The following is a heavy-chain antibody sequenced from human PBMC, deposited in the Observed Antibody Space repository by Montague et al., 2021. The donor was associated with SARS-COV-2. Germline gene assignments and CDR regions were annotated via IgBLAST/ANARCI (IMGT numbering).Heavy chain of an antibody. CDR3: ANFRRTQRLFGTLDYGMDV. CDR2: MSFSGST. Sequence: SETLSLTCTVSGGSISSYYWCWIWQPQARGLQWIGYMSFSGSTNYNSSPKSRVTISLDTSKNNFTLRLSSVTAADTAVYYCANFRRTQRLFGTLDYGMDVWGQGTTVTVSS. D-gene: IGHD6-25*01. J-gene: IGHJ6*02. V-gene: IGHV4-59*01. CDR1: GGSISSYY.